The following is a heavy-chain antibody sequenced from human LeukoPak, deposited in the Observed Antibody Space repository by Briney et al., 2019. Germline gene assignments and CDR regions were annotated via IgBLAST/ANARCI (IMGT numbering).Heavy chain of an antibody. CDR3: ARSPIREGYNN. CDR1: GGSFSGYY. V-gene: IGHV4-34*01. CDR2: INHSGST. Sequence: SETLSLTCAVYGGSFSGYYWSWIRQPPGKGLEWIGEINHSGSTNYNPSLKSRVTISVDTSKNQFSLKLSSVTAADTAVYYCARSPIREGYNNWGQGTLVTVSS. D-gene: IGHD5-12*01. J-gene: IGHJ4*02.